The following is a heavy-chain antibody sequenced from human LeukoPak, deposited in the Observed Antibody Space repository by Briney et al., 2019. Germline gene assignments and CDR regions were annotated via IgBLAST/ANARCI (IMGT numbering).Heavy chain of an antibody. CDR1: GFTFSSFG. CDR3: ARGRWDSGGLRGSDV. Sequence: PGGSLGLSCAASGFTFSSFGMHWVRQAPGRGLEWVAVIWYDGSNKYYADSVKGRFTISRDNSQNTLYLQGNNLRAEDTAVYCCARGRWDSGGLRGSDVWGQGTTVTVSS. J-gene: IGHJ6*02. V-gene: IGHV3-33*01. D-gene: IGHD2-15*01. CDR2: IWYDGSNK.